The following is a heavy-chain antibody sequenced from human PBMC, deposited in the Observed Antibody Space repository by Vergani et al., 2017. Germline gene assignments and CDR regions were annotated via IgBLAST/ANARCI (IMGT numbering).Heavy chain of an antibody. CDR1: GGSISSGSYY. D-gene: IGHD3-3*01. J-gene: IGHJ4*02. CDR2: IYTSGST. CDR3: AARVTIFGVGTDY. Sequence: QVQLQESGPGLVKPSQTLSLTCTVSGGSISSGSYYCSWIRQPAGKGLEWIGRIYTSGSTNYNPSLKSRVTMSVDTSKKQFSLKLSSVTAADTAVYYCAARVTIFGVGTDYWGQGTLVTVSS. V-gene: IGHV4-61*02.